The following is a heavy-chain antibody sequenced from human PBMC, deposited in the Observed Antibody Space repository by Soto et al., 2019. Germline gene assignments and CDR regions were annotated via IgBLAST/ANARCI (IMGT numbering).Heavy chain of an antibody. D-gene: IGHD2-2*01. Sequence: PSETLSLTCTVSGGSISSYYWSWIRQPPGKGLEWIGYIYYSGSTNYNPSLKSRVTISVDTSKNQFSLKLSSVTAADTAVYYCARHIGGYCSSTSCYSNWFDPWGQGTLVTVSS. V-gene: IGHV4-59*08. J-gene: IGHJ5*02. CDR3: ARHIGGYCSSTSCYSNWFDP. CDR1: GGSISSYY. CDR2: IYYSGST.